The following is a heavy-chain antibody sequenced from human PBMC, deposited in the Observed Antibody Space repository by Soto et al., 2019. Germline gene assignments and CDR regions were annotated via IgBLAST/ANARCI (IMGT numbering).Heavy chain of an antibody. D-gene: IGHD2-8*01. Sequence: PGESLKISCKGSGYRFTTYWIGWVRQMPGKGLEWMGIIYPGDSDTRYSPSFQGQVTISDDKSTSTAYLQWSSLKASDTAMYYCARRACSNGVCYADSWGQGTLVTVSS. CDR1: GYRFTTYW. V-gene: IGHV5-51*01. CDR2: IYPGDSDT. CDR3: ARRACSNGVCYADS. J-gene: IGHJ4*02.